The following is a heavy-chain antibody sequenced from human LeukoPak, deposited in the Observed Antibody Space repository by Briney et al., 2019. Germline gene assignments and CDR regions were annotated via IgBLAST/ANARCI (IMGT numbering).Heavy chain of an antibody. J-gene: IGHJ5*02. Sequence: ASVKVPCKASGYTFTNYFMHWVRQAPGQGLEWMGFFNPSGGTTSYAQNFQGRVTMTRDTSTSTVYMELSSLRSEDTAVYYCARLYDMSNSWFDPRGQGTLVTVSS. CDR3: ARLYDMSNSWFDP. V-gene: IGHV1-46*03. CDR1: GYTFTNYF. D-gene: IGHD3-9*01. CDR2: FNPSGGTT.